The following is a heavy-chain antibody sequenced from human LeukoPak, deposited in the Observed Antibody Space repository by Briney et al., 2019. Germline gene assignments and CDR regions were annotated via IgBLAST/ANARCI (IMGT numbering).Heavy chain of an antibody. D-gene: IGHD6-19*01. CDR3: ARRQQWLLFFDL. J-gene: IGHJ2*01. CDR2: IYYSGST. Sequence: SETLSLTCTVSGGSISSSSYYWGWIRQPPGKGLEWIGSIYYSGSTYYNPSLKSRVTISVDTSKNQSSLKLSSVTAADTAVYYCARRQQWLLFFDLWGRGTLVTVSS. CDR1: GGSISSSSYY. V-gene: IGHV4-39*01.